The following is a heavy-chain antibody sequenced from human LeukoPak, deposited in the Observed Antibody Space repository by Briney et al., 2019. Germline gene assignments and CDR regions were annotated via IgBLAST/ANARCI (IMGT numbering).Heavy chain of an antibody. CDR3: ARERFLEWRYYMDV. CDR2: INWNGGSP. Sequence: PGGSPRLSCEASGFTFDDYGMSWVRQAPGQGLEWVSGINWNGGSPGYADSVKGRFTISRDNAKNSLYLQMNSLRAEDTALYYCARERFLEWRYYMDVWGKGTTVTVSS. J-gene: IGHJ6*03. V-gene: IGHV3-20*04. D-gene: IGHD3-3*01. CDR1: GFTFDDYG.